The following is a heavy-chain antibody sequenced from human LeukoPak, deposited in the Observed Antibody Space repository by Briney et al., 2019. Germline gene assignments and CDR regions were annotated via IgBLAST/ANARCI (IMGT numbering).Heavy chain of an antibody. V-gene: IGHV4-4*07. CDR2: IYTSGST. CDR3: ARDLGHGGGFDY. CDR1: GGSISSYF. Sequence: SETLSLTCTVSGGSISSYFWSWIRQPAGKGLEWIGRIYTSGSTNSNPSLKSRLTMPVDTSKNQFSLKLSSVTAADTAVYYCARDLGHGGGFDYWGQGTLVTVSS. J-gene: IGHJ4*02.